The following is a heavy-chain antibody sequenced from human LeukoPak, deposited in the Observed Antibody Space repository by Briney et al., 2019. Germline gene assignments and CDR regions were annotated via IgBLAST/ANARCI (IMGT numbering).Heavy chain of an antibody. CDR1: GGSFSGYY. D-gene: IGHD1-14*01. CDR2: INHSGST. Sequence: KSSETLSLTCAVYGGSFSGYYWSWIRQPPGKGLEWIGEINHSGSTNYNPSLKSRVTISVDTSKNQFSLKLSSVTAADTAVYYCARTPGGVKGVFDIWGQGTMVTVSS. V-gene: IGHV4-34*01. J-gene: IGHJ3*02. CDR3: ARTPGGVKGVFDI.